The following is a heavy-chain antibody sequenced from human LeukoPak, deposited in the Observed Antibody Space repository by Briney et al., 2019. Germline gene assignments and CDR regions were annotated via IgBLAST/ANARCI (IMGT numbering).Heavy chain of an antibody. CDR2: IRGYNHNT. V-gene: IGHV1-18*01. J-gene: IGHJ4*02. CDR3: AREGSSGVFDY. D-gene: IGHD3-3*01. CDR1: GYTFTTYG. Sequence: GASVKVSCKTSGYTFTTYGISWVRQAPGQGLEWMGWIRGYNHNTKYAQKLQGRVTMTTDTSTSTAYMELRSLRSDGTAVYYCAREGSSGVFDYWGQGTLVTVSS.